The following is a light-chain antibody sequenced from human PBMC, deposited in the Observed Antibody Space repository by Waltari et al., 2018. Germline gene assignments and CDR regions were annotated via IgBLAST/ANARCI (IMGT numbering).Light chain of an antibody. CDR3: AAWDNSLHGWV. CDR1: SSNIGSNT. CDR2: TNN. J-gene: IGLJ3*02. V-gene: IGLV1-44*01. Sequence: QSVLTQPPSASGTPGQRVTISCSGRSSNIGSNTVNWYQQLPGTAPKLRIYTNNQRPAGVPDRFSGSKSGTSASLAISGLQSEDEADYYCAAWDNSLHGWVFGGGTKLTVL.